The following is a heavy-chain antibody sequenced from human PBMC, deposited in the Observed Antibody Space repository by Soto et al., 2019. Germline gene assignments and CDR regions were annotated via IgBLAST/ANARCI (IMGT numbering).Heavy chain of an antibody. CDR2: IYPGDSDT. CDR3: ARTRSFTLGFYYDGMDV. CDR1: GYSFASYW. J-gene: IGHJ6*02. Sequence: GESVKISCQGSGYSFASYWIGWVRQMPVKDLEWMGIIYPGDSDTRYSPSFQGQVTISADKSLRTAYLQWTSLKASDTALYYCARTRSFTLGFYYDGMDVWGQGTTVTVSS. V-gene: IGHV5-51*01. D-gene: IGHD6-6*01.